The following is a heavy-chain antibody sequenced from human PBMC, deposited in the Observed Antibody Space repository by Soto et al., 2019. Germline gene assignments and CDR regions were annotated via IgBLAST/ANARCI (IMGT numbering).Heavy chain of an antibody. D-gene: IGHD3-3*01. Sequence: QVQLVQSGAEVKKPGSSVKVSCKASGGSFNSHAINWVRQAPGQGLEWMGGFIPVLGTANYAQKFQGRVTITADRSKTTAYMELTSVTSEATAVYYCARGAFGGGYYANFDHWGQGTLVTVSS. J-gene: IGHJ4*02. CDR3: ARGAFGGGYYANFDH. CDR1: GGSFNSHA. V-gene: IGHV1-69*06. CDR2: FIPVLGTA.